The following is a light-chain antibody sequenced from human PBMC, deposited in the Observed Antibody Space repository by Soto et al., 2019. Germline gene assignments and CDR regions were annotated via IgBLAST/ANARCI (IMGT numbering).Light chain of an antibody. Sequence: QAVVTQPPSASGTPGQRVSISCSGSASNIGWNTVKWYQQFPGTAPKLLIYSSDLRPSGVPDRFSGSRSGTSASLAISGLQSEDEADYFCAAWDDTLGGRVVFGGGTKLTVL. J-gene: IGLJ2*01. CDR3: AAWDDTLGGRVV. V-gene: IGLV1-44*01. CDR1: ASNIGWNT. CDR2: SSD.